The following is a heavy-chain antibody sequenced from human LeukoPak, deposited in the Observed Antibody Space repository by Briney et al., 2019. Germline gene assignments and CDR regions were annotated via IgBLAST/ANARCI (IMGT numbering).Heavy chain of an antibody. D-gene: IGHD4-17*01. Sequence: PSQTLSLTCTVSGGSISSGGYYWSWIRQHPGKGLEWIGYIYYSGSTYYNPSLKSRVTISVDTSKNQFSLKLSSVTAADTAVYYCARDTAEYNWFDPWGQGTLVTVSS. CDR3: ARDTAEYNWFDP. V-gene: IGHV4-31*03. CDR1: GGSISSGGYY. CDR2: IYYSGST. J-gene: IGHJ5*02.